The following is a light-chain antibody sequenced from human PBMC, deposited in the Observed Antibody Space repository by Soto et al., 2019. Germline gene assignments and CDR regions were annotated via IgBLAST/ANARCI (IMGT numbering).Light chain of an antibody. CDR1: QDISSY. V-gene: IGKV1-9*01. J-gene: IGKJ1*01. Sequence: DIQLTQSPSFLSASVGDRVTITCRASQDISSYLAWYQQRPGKVPRFLTHSASTLQSGVPSRFSATRSGTTFTITISSLQPEDIATYYCQPLNRFPRTFGQGTKVEV. CDR3: QPLNRFPRT. CDR2: SAS.